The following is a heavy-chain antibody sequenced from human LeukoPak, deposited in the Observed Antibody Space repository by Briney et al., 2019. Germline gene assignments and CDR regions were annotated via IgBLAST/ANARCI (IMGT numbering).Heavy chain of an antibody. CDR1: AFTFSSYA. CDR3: AKDIQLST. CDR2: ISGNGAGT. Sequence: QPGGSLRLSCAASAFTFSSYAMTWVRQAPGKGLEWVSAISGNGAGTYYTDSVKGRFTISRDNSKNTLHLQMDSLRAEDTAIYYCAKDIQLSTWGLGTMATVSS. J-gene: IGHJ3*01. D-gene: IGHD5-24*01. V-gene: IGHV3-23*01.